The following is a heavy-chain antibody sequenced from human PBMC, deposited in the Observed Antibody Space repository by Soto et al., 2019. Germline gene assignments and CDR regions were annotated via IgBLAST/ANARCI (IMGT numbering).Heavy chain of an antibody. V-gene: IGHV4-59*01. CDR2: IYYAGTT. J-gene: IGHJ4*02. CDR1: GGSISPFC. CDR3: ARDYASRIGGSGNGFDY. D-gene: IGHD1-26*01. Sequence: PSETLSLTCTVSGGSISPFCWSLIRQPPGKGLEWVGYIYYAGTTSYNPSLKSRVTISVDTSKNQFSLKLSSVTAADTAVYYCARDYASRIGGSGNGFDYWGQGTLVTVSS.